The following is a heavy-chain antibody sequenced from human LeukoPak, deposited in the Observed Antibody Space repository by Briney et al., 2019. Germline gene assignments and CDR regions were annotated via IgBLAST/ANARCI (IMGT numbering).Heavy chain of an antibody. J-gene: IGHJ3*02. D-gene: IGHD3-22*01. CDR3: ARESPYYYDSPDAFDI. V-gene: IGHV3-7*03. CDR2: MKEDGSEK. CDR1: GLTFSNYW. Sequence: GGSLRLSCAASGLTFSNYWMSWVRQAPGKGLEWVANMKEDGSEKYYVDSVKGRFTISRDNAKNSLYLQMNSLRAEDTAVYYCARESPYYYDSPDAFDIWGQGTMVTVSS.